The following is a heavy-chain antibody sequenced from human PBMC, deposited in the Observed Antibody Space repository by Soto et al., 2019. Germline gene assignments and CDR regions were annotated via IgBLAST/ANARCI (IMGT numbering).Heavy chain of an antibody. V-gene: IGHV3-30*18. CDR2: ISYDGSNK. Sequence: QVQLVESGGGVVQPGRSLRLSCAASGFTFSSYGMYWVRQAPGKGLEWVAVISYDGSNKYYADSVKGRFTISRDNSKNTLYLQMNSLRAEDTAVYYCAKDRPPANSGGHYFYYYYYYGMDVWGQGTTVTVSS. J-gene: IGHJ6*02. CDR3: AKDRPPANSGGHYFYYYYYYGMDV. CDR1: GFTFSSYG. D-gene: IGHD1-26*01.